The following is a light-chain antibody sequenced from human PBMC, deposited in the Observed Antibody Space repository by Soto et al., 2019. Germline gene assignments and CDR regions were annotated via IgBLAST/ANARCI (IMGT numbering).Light chain of an antibody. CDR1: QSVLYSSNNKNY. V-gene: IGKV4-1*01. CDR2: WAS. Sequence: DIVMTQSPDSLAVSLGERATINCKSSQSVLYSSNNKNYLAWYQQKPGQPPKLLIYWASTRESGVPDRFSGRGSGTDFTLTISSLQAEDVAAYYCQQYYSSPLTFGGGTKVDIK. J-gene: IGKJ4*01. CDR3: QQYYSSPLT.